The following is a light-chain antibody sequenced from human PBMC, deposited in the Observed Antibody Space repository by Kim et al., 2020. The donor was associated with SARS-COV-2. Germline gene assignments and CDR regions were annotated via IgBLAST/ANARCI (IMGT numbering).Light chain of an antibody. J-gene: IGLJ2*01. V-gene: IGLV3-1*01. CDR2: QDS. CDR3: QAWDTSTTVV. Sequence: SYELTQPPSVSVSPGQTASITCSGDNLGDKYACWYQQRPGQSPVLVIYQDSKRPSGIPARFSGSNSGNTATLTISGTQAMDEADYYCQAWDTSTTVVFGG. CDR1: NLGDKY.